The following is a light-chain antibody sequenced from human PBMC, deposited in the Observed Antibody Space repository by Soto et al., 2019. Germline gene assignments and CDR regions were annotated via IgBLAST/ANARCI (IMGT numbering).Light chain of an antibody. Sequence: EIVLTQSPATLSLSPGERATLSCRASQSVSSSLAWYQQKPGQAPRLLIYGASNGAAGIPARFSGTGSGTDFTLTISSLEPDDLAVYYCQQRYNWPLTFGGGTKVEIK. CDR3: QQRYNWPLT. J-gene: IGKJ4*01. CDR2: GAS. CDR1: QSVSSS. V-gene: IGKV3-11*01.